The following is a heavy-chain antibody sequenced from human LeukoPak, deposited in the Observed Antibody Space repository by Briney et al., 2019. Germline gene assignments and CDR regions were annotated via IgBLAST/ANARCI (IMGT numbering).Heavy chain of an antibody. CDR1: GFTFSSYS. Sequence: GGSLRLSCAASGFTFSSYSMNWVRQAPGEGLEWVSYISSSSSTIYYADSVKGRFTISRDNAKNSLYLQMNSLRAEDTAVYYCAKPLGRGSNWGQGTLVTVSS. J-gene: IGHJ4*02. V-gene: IGHV3-48*01. CDR3: AKPLGRGSN. D-gene: IGHD3-16*01. CDR2: ISSSSSTI.